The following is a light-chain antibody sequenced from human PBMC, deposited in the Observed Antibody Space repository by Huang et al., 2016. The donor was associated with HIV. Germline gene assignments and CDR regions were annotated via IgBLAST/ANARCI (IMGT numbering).Light chain of an antibody. V-gene: IGKV1-39*01. CDR3: QQTYSTPRT. J-gene: IGKJ1*01. Sequence: DIQMTQSPSSLSASVGDRVTITCRASQTINTYLNWYQQKPGKAPKLLIYAESSLHSGVPSRFSGSGSGTDFTLTISGLQREDFATYFCQQTYSTPRTFGQGTRVEIK. CDR2: AES. CDR1: QTINTY.